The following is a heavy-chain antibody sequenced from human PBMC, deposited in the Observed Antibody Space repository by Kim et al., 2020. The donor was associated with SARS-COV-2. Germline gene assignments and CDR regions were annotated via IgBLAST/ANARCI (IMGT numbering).Heavy chain of an antibody. V-gene: IGHV4-39*01. J-gene: IGHJ6*02. Sequence: SETLSLTCTVSGGSISSSSYYWGWIRQPPGKGLEWIGSIYYSGSTYYNPSLKSRVTISVDTSKNQFFLKLSSVTAADTAVHYCARRRVYYYGMDVWGQGTTVTVSS. CDR2: IYYSGST. CDR3: ARRRVYYYGMDV. CDR1: GGSISSSSYY.